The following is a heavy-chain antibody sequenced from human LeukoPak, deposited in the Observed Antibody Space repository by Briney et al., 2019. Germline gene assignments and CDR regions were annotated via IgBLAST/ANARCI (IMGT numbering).Heavy chain of an antibody. V-gene: IGHV1-8*01. CDR3: ARAGGWKPSY. CDR1: RYSLTSYD. J-gene: IGHJ4*02. Sequence: ASLKVSCKASRYSLTSYDVNRVPQATGQRLEWMGWIKPNSGNTDNAQKFQGRVTMTTKTSLSTAYMELSSVISEDTAVYYCARAGGWKPSYWGQGTLVIVS. D-gene: IGHD1-1*01. CDR2: IKPNSGNT.